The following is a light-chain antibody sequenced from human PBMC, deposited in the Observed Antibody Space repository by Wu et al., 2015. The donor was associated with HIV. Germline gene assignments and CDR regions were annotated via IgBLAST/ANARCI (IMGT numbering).Light chain of an antibody. CDR1: QDISSW. CDR2: KAT. Sequence: DIQMTQSPSSLSASVGDRVTITCRASQDISSWLAWYQQKPGKAPKLLVDKATNLQSGVPSRFSGSRSGTEFTLSISSLQPDDFATYHCQQYNTYPWTFGQGTKVEIK. V-gene: IGKV1-5*03. J-gene: IGKJ1*01. CDR3: QQYNTYPWT.